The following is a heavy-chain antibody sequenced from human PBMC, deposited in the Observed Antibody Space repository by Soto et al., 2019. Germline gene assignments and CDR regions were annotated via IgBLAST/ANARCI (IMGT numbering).Heavy chain of an antibody. Sequence: SVKVSCKASGFTFTSSAMQWVRQARGQRLEWVGWIVVGSGNTNYAQKFQERVTITRDMSTSTAYMGLSSLRSEDTAVYYCAADPDYYDSSGPDVDDAFDIWGQGTMVTVSS. CDR2: IVVGSGNT. J-gene: IGHJ3*02. CDR3: AADPDYYDSSGPDVDDAFDI. CDR1: GFTFTSSA. D-gene: IGHD3-22*01. V-gene: IGHV1-58*02.